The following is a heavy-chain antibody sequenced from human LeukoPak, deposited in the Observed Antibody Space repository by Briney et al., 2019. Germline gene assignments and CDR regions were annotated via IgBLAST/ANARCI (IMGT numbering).Heavy chain of an antibody. V-gene: IGHV1-18*01. CDR2: ISAYNGNT. CDR1: GYTFTSYG. Sequence: ASVKVSCKASGYTFTSYGISWVRQAPGQGLEWMGWISAYNGNTNYAQKLQGRVTMATDTSTSTAYMELSRLRSEDTAVYYCARGPAVFRRDYYYMDVWGKGTTVTVSS. D-gene: IGHD2-21*01. J-gene: IGHJ6*03. CDR3: ARGPAVFRRDYYYMDV.